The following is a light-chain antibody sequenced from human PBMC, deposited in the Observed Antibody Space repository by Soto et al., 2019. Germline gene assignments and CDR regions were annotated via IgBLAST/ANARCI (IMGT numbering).Light chain of an antibody. J-gene: IGKJ5*01. CDR1: QSLLHTNGKKY. Sequence: DIVMTQSPLSLPVTPGEPASISCRSSQSLLHTNGKKYMDWYLQKPGQSPQLLIYLGSNRACGVPARFSGSGSGTDFTLKSSRVEAEDGGVYYCMQALQTPITFGQGTRLEIK. CDR2: LGS. CDR3: MQALQTPIT. V-gene: IGKV2-28*01.